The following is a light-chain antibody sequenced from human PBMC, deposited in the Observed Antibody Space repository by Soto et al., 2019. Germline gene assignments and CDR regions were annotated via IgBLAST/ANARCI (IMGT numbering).Light chain of an antibody. V-gene: IGKV1-39*01. Sequence: IQMTQAPSSLSASVGDRVTITCRASQSIISYLNWYQQKPGNAPKILIYAASSLQSGVPSRFSGSGSGTDFTLTISSLQPEDFATYYCQQTYRTPLTFGGGTKVDIK. CDR3: QQTYRTPLT. CDR2: AAS. CDR1: QSIISY. J-gene: IGKJ4*01.